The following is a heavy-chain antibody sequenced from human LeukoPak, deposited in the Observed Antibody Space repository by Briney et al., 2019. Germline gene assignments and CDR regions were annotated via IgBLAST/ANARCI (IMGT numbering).Heavy chain of an antibody. J-gene: IGHJ3*02. CDR3: ARGTKYDILTGTIRRAFDI. CDR1: GGSISSYY. CDR2: IYYSGST. Sequence: SETLSLTCTVSGGSISSYYWSWIRQPPGKGLEWIGYIYYSGSTNYNPSLKSRVTISVDTSKNQFSLKLSSVTAADTAVYYCARGTKYDILTGTIRRAFDIWGQGTMVTVSS. D-gene: IGHD3-9*01. V-gene: IGHV4-59*01.